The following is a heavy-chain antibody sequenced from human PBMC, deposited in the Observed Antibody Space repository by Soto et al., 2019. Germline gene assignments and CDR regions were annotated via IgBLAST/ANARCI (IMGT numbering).Heavy chain of an antibody. CDR3: ARLFYSSSQLRYFDY. D-gene: IGHD6-13*01. CDR2: IDWDDDK. V-gene: IGHV2-70*01. Sequence: SGPTLVNPTQTLTLTCTFSGFSLSTSGMCVSWIRQPPGKALEWLALIDWDDDKYYSTSLKTRLTISKDTSKNQVVLTMTNMDPVDTATYYCARLFYSSSQLRYFDYWGQGTLVTVSS. J-gene: IGHJ4*02. CDR1: GFSLSTSGMC.